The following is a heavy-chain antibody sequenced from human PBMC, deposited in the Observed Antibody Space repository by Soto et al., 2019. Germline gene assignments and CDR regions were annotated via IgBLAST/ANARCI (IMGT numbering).Heavy chain of an antibody. V-gene: IGHV1-69*13. D-gene: IGHD5-18*01. Sequence: SVKVSCKASGGTFSSYAISWVRQAPGQGLEWMGGIIPIFGTANYAQKFQGRVTITADESTSTAYMELSSLRSEDTAVYYCARPRYSYGHYFAYWGQGTLVTVSS. CDR2: IIPIFGTA. CDR3: ARPRYSYGHYFAY. CDR1: GGTFSSYA. J-gene: IGHJ4*02.